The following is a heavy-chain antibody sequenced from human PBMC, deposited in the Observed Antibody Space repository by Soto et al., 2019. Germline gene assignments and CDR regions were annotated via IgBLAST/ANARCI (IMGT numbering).Heavy chain of an antibody. CDR3: ARERPAGSYDY. J-gene: IGHJ4*02. Sequence: GGSLRLSCAGSGFTFSIYVMSWVRQAPGKGLEPVSAISGNGGNTYYADSVKGRFTISRDNSKNTLYLQMGGLTIEDMALYYCARERPAGSYDYWGRGTLVTVSS. D-gene: IGHD1-26*01. V-gene: IGHV3-64*02. CDR1: GFTFSIYV. CDR2: ISGNGGNT.